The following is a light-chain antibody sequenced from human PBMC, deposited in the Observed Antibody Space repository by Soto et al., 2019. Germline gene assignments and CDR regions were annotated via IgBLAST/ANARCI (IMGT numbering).Light chain of an antibody. V-gene: IGKV3-11*01. J-gene: IGKJ2*01. CDR2: DAS. CDR1: QNIDSY. Sequence: EIVLTQSPATLSLSPGERATLSCRASQNIDSYLAWYQQKPGQAPRLLIYDASNRATGVPARFSRSGSGTHFSLPICSLEPEDFAVYYCQQRSNWVMYTFGKGTKLEIK. CDR3: QQRSNWVMYT.